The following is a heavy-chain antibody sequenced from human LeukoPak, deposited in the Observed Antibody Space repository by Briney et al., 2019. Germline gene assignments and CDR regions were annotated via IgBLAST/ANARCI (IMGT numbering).Heavy chain of an antibody. J-gene: IGHJ4*02. CDR2: ISYDGSNK. D-gene: IGHD2-21*02. Sequence: GGSLRLSCAASGFTFSSYAMHWVRQAPGKGLEWVAVISYDGSNKYYADSVKGRFSISRDNSKNTLYLQMDSLRAEDTAVYYCARDMCGGDCYPDFWGRGTLVTVSS. CDR3: ARDMCGGDCYPDF. CDR1: GFTFSSYA. V-gene: IGHV3-30-3*01.